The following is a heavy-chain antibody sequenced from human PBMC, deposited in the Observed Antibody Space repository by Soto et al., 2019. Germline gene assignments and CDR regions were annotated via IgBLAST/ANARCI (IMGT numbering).Heavy chain of an antibody. V-gene: IGHV1-3*01. CDR3: SRDTGDGTFDF. Sequence: ASVKVSCKASGYTFSSYAMHWVRQAPGQRLEWMGWINAGYGNTKSSQKFQARVTISRDTSASTAYMELTSLRSEDTAVYYCSRDTGDGTFDFWGQGTLVTVSS. CDR2: INAGYGNT. J-gene: IGHJ4*02. D-gene: IGHD7-27*01. CDR1: GYTFSSYA.